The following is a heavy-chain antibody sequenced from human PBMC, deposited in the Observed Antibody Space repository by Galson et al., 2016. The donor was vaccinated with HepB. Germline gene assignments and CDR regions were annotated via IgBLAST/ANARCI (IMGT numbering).Heavy chain of an antibody. CDR3: ARDFVGPLAVAGPSH. J-gene: IGHJ4*02. CDR2: TSWNSGTI. D-gene: IGHD6-19*01. Sequence: SLRLSCAVSGFTFEDYAMHWVRQAPGKGLEWVSGTSWNSGTIGYADSVKGRFTISRDNARNSLYLQTNSLKVEDTALYFCARDFVGPLAVAGPSHWGQGTLVTVSS. V-gene: IGHV3-9*01. CDR1: GFTFEDYA.